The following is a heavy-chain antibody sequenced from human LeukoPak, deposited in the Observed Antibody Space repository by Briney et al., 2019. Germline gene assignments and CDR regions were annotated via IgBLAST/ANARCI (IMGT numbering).Heavy chain of an antibody. D-gene: IGHD3-3*01. CDR1: GFTFSSYG. CDR2: IRYEGSKK. V-gene: IGHV3-30*02. Sequence: GGSLRLSCAASGFTFSSYGMHWVRQAPGKGLEWVAFIRYEGSKKYYAGSVKGRFTISRDNSKNTLYLQMNSLRAEDTAVYYCAKQPYDFWSGYCDYWGQGTLVTVSS. CDR3: AKQPYDFWSGYCDY. J-gene: IGHJ4*02.